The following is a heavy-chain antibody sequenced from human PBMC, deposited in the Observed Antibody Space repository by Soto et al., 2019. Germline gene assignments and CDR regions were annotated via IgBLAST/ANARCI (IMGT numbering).Heavy chain of an antibody. CDR2: IYYTGST. D-gene: IGHD1-26*01. CDR1: GDSINNYY. V-gene: IGHV4-59*01. J-gene: IGHJ3*02. Sequence: QVQLQESGPGLVKPSETLSLTCTVSGDSINNYYWSWIRQPPGKGLEWIGHIYYTGSTNYNPSLRRRVRTYVDASKNQVSLNVNAVIAADTAVYFCASHQWERGIISNDCDIWGQGTMVTVSA. CDR3: ASHQWERGIISNDCDI.